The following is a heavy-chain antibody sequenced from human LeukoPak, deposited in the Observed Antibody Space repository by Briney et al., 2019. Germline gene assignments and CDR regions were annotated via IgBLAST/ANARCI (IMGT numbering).Heavy chain of an antibody. CDR2: INPNSGGT. V-gene: IGHV1-2*02. CDR1: GYTFTGYY. CDR3: ATASMYSSGWYYFDY. D-gene: IGHD6-19*01. Sequence: VASVKVSCKASGYTFTGYYMHWVRQAPGQGLEWMGWINPNSGGTNYAQKFQGRVTMTRDTSISTAYMELSSLRSEDTAVYYCATASMYSSGWYYFDYWGQGTLVTVSS. J-gene: IGHJ4*02.